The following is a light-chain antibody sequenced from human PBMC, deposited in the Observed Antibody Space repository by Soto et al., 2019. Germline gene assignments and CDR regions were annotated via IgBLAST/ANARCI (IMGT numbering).Light chain of an antibody. J-gene: IGLJ2*01. CDR2: GNS. CDR1: SSNIGAGYD. Sequence: QSVLTQPPSVSGAPGQRVTISCTGSSSNIGAGYDVHWYQQLPGTAPKLLIYGNSNRPSGVPDRFSGSKSGTSASLAITGLQAEDEADYYCQVYDSSLLVFGGGTKDTVL. V-gene: IGLV1-40*01. CDR3: QVYDSSLLV.